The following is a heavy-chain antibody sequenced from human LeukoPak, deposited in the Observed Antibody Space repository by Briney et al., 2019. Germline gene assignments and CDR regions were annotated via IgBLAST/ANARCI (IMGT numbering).Heavy chain of an antibody. J-gene: IGHJ4*02. D-gene: IGHD2/OR15-2a*01. CDR2: IYYSGST. CDR1: GGSLSGYY. CDR3: ARQGHFSPFVPVDY. Sequence: SETLSLTCAVYGGSLSGYYWSWIRQPPGKGLEWIGSIYYSGSTYYNPSLKSRVTISVDTSKNQFSLKLSSVTAADTAVYYCARQGHFSPFVPVDYWGQGTLVTVSS. V-gene: IGHV4-39*01.